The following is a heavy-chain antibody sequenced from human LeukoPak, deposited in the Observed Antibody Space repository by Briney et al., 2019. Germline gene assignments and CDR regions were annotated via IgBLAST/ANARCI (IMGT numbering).Heavy chain of an antibody. Sequence: PSQTLSLTCTVSGGSISSGSHYWSWIRPPAGKGLEWIGRIYTSGSTNYNPSLKSRVTISVDTSKNQFSLKLSSVTAADTAVYYCAKGYDLYYDSSGYTRWGQGTLVTVFS. CDR3: AKGYDLYYDSSGYTR. J-gene: IGHJ4*02. CDR2: IYTSGST. D-gene: IGHD3-22*01. CDR1: GGSISSGSHY. V-gene: IGHV4-61*02.